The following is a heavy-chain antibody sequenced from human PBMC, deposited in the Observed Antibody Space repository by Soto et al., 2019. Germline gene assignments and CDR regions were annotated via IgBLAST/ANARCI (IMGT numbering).Heavy chain of an antibody. V-gene: IGHV1-69*04. J-gene: IGHJ4*02. CDR2: IIPILGIA. D-gene: IGHD4-17*01. CDR3: AIVDGPSLDY. Sequence: ASVKVSCKASGGTFSSYAISWVRQAPGQGLEWMGRIIPILGIANYAQKFQGRVTITADKSTSPAYMELSSLRSEYTAVYYCAIVDGPSLDYWGQGTLVTVSS. CDR1: GGTFSSYA.